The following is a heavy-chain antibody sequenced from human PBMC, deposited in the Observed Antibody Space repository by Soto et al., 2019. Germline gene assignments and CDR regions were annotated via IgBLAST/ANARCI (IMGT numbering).Heavy chain of an antibody. CDR2: IYYSGST. Sequence: SETLSLTCTVSGGSISSGGYYWSWIRQHPGKGLEWIGYIYYSGSTYYNQSLKNRVNISIDTSKKQFSLKMSSVTAADIAVYYCARVPGYSSSWYFDYWGQGTLVTVSS. J-gene: IGHJ4*02. V-gene: IGHV4-31*03. CDR1: GGSISSGGYY. D-gene: IGHD6-13*01. CDR3: ARVPGYSSSWYFDY.